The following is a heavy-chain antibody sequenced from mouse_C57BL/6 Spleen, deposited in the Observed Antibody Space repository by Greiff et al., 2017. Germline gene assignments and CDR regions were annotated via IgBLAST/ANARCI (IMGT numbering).Heavy chain of an antibody. CDR1: GFSLTSYG. V-gene: IGHV2-3*01. CDR2: IWGDGST. CDR3: AKPRGNYYYAMDY. Sequence: VKLMESGPGLVAPSQCLSITCTVSGFSLTSYGVSWVRQPPGKGLEWLGVIWGDGSTNYHSALISRLSISKDNSNGQVFLKLTSLQTDDTATYYCAKPRGNYYYAMDYWGQGTSVTVSS. J-gene: IGHJ4*01. D-gene: IGHD2-1*01.